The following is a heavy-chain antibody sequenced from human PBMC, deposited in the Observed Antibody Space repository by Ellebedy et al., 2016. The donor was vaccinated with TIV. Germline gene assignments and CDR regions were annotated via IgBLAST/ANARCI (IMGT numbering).Heavy chain of an antibody. Sequence: GGSLRLXCAASGFTFSSYGMHWVRQAPGKGLEWVSSISSSSSYIYYADSVKGRFTISRDNAKNSLYLQMNSLRAEDTAVYYCARDFITGTTPDYYYYGMDVWGQGTTVTVSS. D-gene: IGHD1-7*01. J-gene: IGHJ6*02. V-gene: IGHV3-21*01. CDR3: ARDFITGTTPDYYYYGMDV. CDR1: GFTFSSYG. CDR2: ISSSSSYI.